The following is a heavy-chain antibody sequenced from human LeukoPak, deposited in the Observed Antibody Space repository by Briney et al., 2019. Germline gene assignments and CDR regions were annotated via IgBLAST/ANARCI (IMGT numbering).Heavy chain of an antibody. D-gene: IGHD1-26*01. V-gene: IGHV3-30*02. CDR2: IRYDGSNK. Sequence: GGSLRLSCVASGFTFSSYGMDWVRQAPGKGLEWVAFIRYDGSNKYYADSVKGRFTISRDNSKKTLYLQMNSLRAEDTAVYYCANGWELLRSQFDYWGQGTLVTVSS. J-gene: IGHJ4*02. CDR3: ANGWELLRSQFDY. CDR1: GFTFSSYG.